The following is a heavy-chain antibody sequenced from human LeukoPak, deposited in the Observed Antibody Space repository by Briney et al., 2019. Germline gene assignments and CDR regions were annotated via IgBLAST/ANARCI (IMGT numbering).Heavy chain of an antibody. J-gene: IGHJ3*02. CDR1: GDSVSSKSAT. Sequence: SQTLSLTCAISGDSVSSKSATWNWIRQSPSRGLEWLGRTYYTSKWYNDYEVSVKSRITINPDTSKNQFSLQLNSVTPEDTAVYYCVRVSSPWSPRDAFDIWGQGTMVTVSS. D-gene: IGHD1-26*01. CDR2: TYYTSKWYN. V-gene: IGHV6-1*01. CDR3: VRVSSPWSPRDAFDI.